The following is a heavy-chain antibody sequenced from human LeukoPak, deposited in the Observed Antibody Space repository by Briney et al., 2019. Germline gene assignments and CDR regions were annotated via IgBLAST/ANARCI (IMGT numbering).Heavy chain of an antibody. Sequence: SETLSLTCTVSGGSISSYYWSWIRQPPGKGLEWIGYIYYSGSTNYNPSLKSRVTISVDTSKNQFSLKLSSVTAADTAVYYCARLITGTTTAFDIWGQGTMVTVSS. D-gene: IGHD1-7*01. J-gene: IGHJ3*02. V-gene: IGHV4-59*12. CDR2: IYYSGST. CDR3: ARLITGTTTAFDI. CDR1: GGSISSYY.